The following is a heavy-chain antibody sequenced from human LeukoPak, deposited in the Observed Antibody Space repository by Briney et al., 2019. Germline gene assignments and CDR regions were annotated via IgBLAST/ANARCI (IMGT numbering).Heavy chain of an antibody. CDR2: ISVYNGNT. D-gene: IGHD5-12*01. CDR1: GYTFTSYG. V-gene: IGHV1-18*04. J-gene: IGHJ4*02. Sequence: ASVKVSCKASGYTFTSYGISWVRQAPGQGLEWMGWISVYNGNTNCAQKLQGRVTMTTDTSTSTAYMELRSLRSDDTAVYYCARSSGYDWRDYFDYWGQGTLVTVSS. CDR3: ARSSGYDWRDYFDY.